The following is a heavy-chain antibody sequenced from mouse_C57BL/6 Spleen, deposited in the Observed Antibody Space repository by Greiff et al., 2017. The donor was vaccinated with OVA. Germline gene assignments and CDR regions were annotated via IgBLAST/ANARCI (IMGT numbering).Heavy chain of an antibody. J-gene: IGHJ2*01. CDR2: IDPSDSET. CDR3: ARRPLYGDYFDY. D-gene: IGHD1-1*02. V-gene: IGHV1-52*01. Sequence: VQLQQPGAELVRPGSSVKLSCKASGYTFTSYWMHWVKQRPIQGLEWIGNIDPSDSETHYNQKFKDKATLTVDKSSSTAYMQLSSLTSEDSAVYYCARRPLYGDYFDYWGQGTTLTVSS. CDR1: GYTFTSYW.